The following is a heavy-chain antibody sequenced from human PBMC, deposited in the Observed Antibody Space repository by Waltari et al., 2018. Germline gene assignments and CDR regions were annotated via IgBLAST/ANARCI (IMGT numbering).Heavy chain of an antibody. J-gene: IGHJ4*02. Sequence: QVQLVQSGAEVKKPGASVKVSCKASGYTFTGYYMHWVRQAPGQGLEWMGWINPNSGGTNYAQKFQGRVTMTRDTSISTAYMELSRLRSDDTAVYYCARDKQWLVQEDYFDYWGQGTLVTVSS. CDR2: INPNSGGT. CDR1: GYTFTGYY. D-gene: IGHD6-19*01. V-gene: IGHV1-2*02. CDR3: ARDKQWLVQEDYFDY.